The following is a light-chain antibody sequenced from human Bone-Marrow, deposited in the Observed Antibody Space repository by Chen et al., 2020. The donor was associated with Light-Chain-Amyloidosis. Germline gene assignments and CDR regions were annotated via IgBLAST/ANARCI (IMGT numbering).Light chain of an antibody. V-gene: IGLV3-25*03. J-gene: IGLJ2*01. CDR1: DLPTKY. Sequence: SYELTQPPSVSVDPGQTASITCSGDDLPTKYAYWYQQKPGQAPVLVIHRDTERPSGISERFSGSSSGTTATLTISGVQAEDEADYHCQSADSSGTYEVIFGGGTKLTVL. CDR3: QSADSSGTYEVI. CDR2: RDT.